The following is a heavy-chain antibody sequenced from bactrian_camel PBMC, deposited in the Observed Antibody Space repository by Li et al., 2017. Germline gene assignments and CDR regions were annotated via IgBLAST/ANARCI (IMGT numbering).Heavy chain of an antibody. CDR2: IDSDGLA. D-gene: IGHD5*01. Sequence: HVQLVESGGGSVDAGGSLRLSCAASGYSSIVNCMGWYRQGIGEEREGVAQIDSDGLAKCATSVSARFTISLDNAENILYLQMNSLKPEDTAVYYCAVGESLYDLQKVRPKYWGQGTQVTVS. CDR1: GYSSIVNC. V-gene: IGHV3S53*01. CDR3: AVGESLYDLQKVRPKY. J-gene: IGHJ4*01.